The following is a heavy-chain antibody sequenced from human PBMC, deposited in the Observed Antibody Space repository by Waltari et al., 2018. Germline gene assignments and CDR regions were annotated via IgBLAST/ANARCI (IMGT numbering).Heavy chain of an antibody. V-gene: IGHV3-21*06. CDR1: GFPFLTYT. J-gene: IGHJ4*02. CDR3: ARFEGAPYYFDF. CDR2: ISPASGSI. Sequence: EVQLVESGGGLVKPGGSLRLCCAASGFPFLTYTMNWVRQAPGKGLEWVASISPASGSIYYADSVTGRFSISRDNARNFLFLQMNSLRAEDTAVYYCARFEGAPYYFDFWGQGTLVTVSS.